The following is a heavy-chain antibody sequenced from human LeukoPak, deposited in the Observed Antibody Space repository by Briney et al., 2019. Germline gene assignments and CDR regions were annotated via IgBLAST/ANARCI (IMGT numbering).Heavy chain of an antibody. Sequence: SGGSLRLSCAASGFTFSSYGMHWVRQAPGKGLEWVAFIRYDGSNKYYADSVKGRFTISRDNARNSLYLQMNSLRAEDTAVYYCARDLWLQDNYYLDVWGKGTTVTVSS. V-gene: IGHV3-30*02. J-gene: IGHJ6*03. CDR2: IRYDGSNK. CDR1: GFTFSSYG. CDR3: ARDLWLQDNYYLDV. D-gene: IGHD5-24*01.